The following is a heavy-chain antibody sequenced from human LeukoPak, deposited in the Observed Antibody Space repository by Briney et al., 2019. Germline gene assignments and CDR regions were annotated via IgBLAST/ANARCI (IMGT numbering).Heavy chain of an antibody. J-gene: IGHJ6*03. D-gene: IGHD3-10*01. CDR1: GGSISSTSYY. CDR3: ARQISDYYYYYIDV. Sequence: SETMSLTCSVSGGSISSTSYYWGWIRQPPGKGLEWIGSIYNTDSTYYNPSLKSRVSISVDTSRNQCSLKLSSVTAADTAVYYCARQISDYYYYYIDVWGQGTTVTASS. CDR2: IYNTDST. V-gene: IGHV4-39*01.